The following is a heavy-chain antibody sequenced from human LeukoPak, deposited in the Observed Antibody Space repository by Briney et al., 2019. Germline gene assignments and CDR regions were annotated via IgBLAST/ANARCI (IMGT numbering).Heavy chain of an antibody. CDR2: ISSSISYI. J-gene: IGHJ5*02. V-gene: IGHV3-21*04. Sequence: GVSVSLSRAPSGFTLSSYRLNWLGQAPGTGLEWVSSISSSISYIYYADSVKGRFTISRDNAKNSLYLQMNSLRAEDTAVYYCARDRYYGSGLKNWFDPWGQGTLVTVSS. CDR3: ARDRYYGSGLKNWFDP. CDR1: GFTLSSYR. D-gene: IGHD3-10*01.